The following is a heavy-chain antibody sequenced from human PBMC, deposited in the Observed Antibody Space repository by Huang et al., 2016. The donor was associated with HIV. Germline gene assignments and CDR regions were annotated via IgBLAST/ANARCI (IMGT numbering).Heavy chain of an antibody. J-gene: IGHJ5*02. CDR2: IANEGRNK. CDR3: ARSAVPGDGDWFDP. Sequence: QVQLVESGGGLVQPGRSLRLSCAASGFTFTNYAIHWVRQAAGKGLEWVAFIANEGRNKCYADSVKGRFTISRDNSKSTLYLLMNSLRVDDTALDYCARSAVPGDGDWFDPWGQGTLVTVSS. CDR1: GFTFTNYA. D-gene: IGHD6-19*01. V-gene: IGHV3-30*04.